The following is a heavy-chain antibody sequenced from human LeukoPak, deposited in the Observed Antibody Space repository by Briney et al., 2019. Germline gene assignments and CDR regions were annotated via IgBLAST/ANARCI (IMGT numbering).Heavy chain of an antibody. Sequence: PSETLSLTCTVSGGSISSSSYYWGWIRQPPVKGLEWIGSIYYSGSTYYNPSLKSRVTISVDTSKNQFSLKLSSVTAADTAVYYCARHGYSRSRHAFDIWGQGTLVTVSS. V-gene: IGHV4-39*07. J-gene: IGHJ3*02. CDR3: ARHGYSRSRHAFDI. CDR2: IYYSGST. D-gene: IGHD6-13*01. CDR1: GGSISSSSYY.